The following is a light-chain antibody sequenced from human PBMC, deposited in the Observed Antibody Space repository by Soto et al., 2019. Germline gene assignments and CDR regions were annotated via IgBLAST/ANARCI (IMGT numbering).Light chain of an antibody. CDR3: QQYNNWPPLYT. CDR1: QSVSSN. CDR2: GAS. V-gene: IGKV3-15*01. J-gene: IGKJ2*01. Sequence: EIVMTQSPATLSVSPGERATLSCRASQSVSSNLAWYQQKPGQAPRLLIYGASTRATGIPARFSGSGSGTEFTLTTSSLQSEDFKVYYCQQYNNWPPLYTFGQGTKLEI.